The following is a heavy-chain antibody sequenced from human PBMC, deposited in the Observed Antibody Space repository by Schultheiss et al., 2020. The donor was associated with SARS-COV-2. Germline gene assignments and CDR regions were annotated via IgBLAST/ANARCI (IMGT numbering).Heavy chain of an antibody. CDR3: ARDLGRGWELRLG. CDR1: GFTFSSYA. Sequence: GGSLRLSCAASGFTFSSYAMHWVRQAPGKGLEWVAVISYDGSNKYYADSVKGRFTISRDNSKNSLYLQMNSLRAEDTAVYYCARDLGRGWELRLGWGQGTLVTVSS. J-gene: IGHJ4*02. D-gene: IGHD1-26*01. V-gene: IGHV3-30*07. CDR2: ISYDGSNK.